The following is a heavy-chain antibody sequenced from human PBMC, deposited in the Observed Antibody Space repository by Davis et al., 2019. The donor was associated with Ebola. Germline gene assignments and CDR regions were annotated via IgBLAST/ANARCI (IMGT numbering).Heavy chain of an antibody. Sequence: GESLKISCQGFGYSFTNYWIGWVRRMPGKGLEWVGIIYPGDSDTRYSPSFRGQVTISADNSITTAYLQWSALRASDTAMYYCATLRRTITGMDDAFDIWGQGTLVTVSS. D-gene: IGHD1-20*01. J-gene: IGHJ3*02. CDR3: ATLRRTITGMDDAFDI. CDR1: GYSFTNYW. V-gene: IGHV5-51*01. CDR2: IYPGDSDT.